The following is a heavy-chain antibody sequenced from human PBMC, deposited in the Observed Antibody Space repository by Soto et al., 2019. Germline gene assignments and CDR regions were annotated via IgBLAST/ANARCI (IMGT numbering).Heavy chain of an antibody. CDR1: GYSFTDYW. CDR2: IDPPDSYT. Sequence: VESLKISCQGSGYSFTDYWISWVRQMPGKGLEWIGRIDPPDSYTKYSPSFQGHVTISLDRSISTVYLQWSSLTTSDTAIYYCARRGESRHVGYYYDMDVGGQGTTVTGSS. J-gene: IGHJ6*02. V-gene: IGHV5-10-1*01. D-gene: IGHD1-26*01. CDR3: ARRGESRHVGYYYDMDV.